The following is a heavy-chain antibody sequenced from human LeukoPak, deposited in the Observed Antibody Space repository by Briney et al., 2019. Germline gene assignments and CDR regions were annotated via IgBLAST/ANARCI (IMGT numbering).Heavy chain of an antibody. D-gene: IGHD1-1*01. Sequence: PSETLSLTCTVSGGSISSYYWSWIRQPAGKGLEWIGRIYTSGSTNYNPSLKSRVTISVDTSKNQFSLKLSSVTAADTAVYYWARSPWTVGAFDIWGQGTMVTVSS. J-gene: IGHJ3*02. CDR1: GGSISSYY. CDR3: ARSPWTVGAFDI. CDR2: IYTSGST. V-gene: IGHV4-4*07.